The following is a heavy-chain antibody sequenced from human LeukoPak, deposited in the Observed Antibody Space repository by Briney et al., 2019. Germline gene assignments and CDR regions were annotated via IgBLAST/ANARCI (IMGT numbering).Heavy chain of an antibody. CDR1: GGSISGYY. V-gene: IGHV4-59*01. D-gene: IGHD5-18*01. CDR3: ARGVIQLSTDAFDI. CDR2: IYYSGST. Sequence: SETLSLTCTVSGGSISGYYWSWIRQPPGKGLEWIGYIYYSGSTNYNPSLKSRVTISVDTSKNQFSLKLSSVTAAGTAVYYCARGVIQLSTDAFDIWGQGTMVTVSS. J-gene: IGHJ3*02.